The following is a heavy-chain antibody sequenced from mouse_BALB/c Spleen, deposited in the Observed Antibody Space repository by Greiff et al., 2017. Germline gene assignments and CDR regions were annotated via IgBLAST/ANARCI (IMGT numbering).Heavy chain of an antibody. CDR2: IYPGSGST. V-gene: IGHV1-55*01. CDR1: GYNFTSYW. Sequence: QVQLQQPGAELVKPGPSVKLSCKASGYNFTSYWINWVKLRPGQGLEWIGDIYPGSGSTNYNEKFKSKATLTVDTSSSTAYMQLSSLASEDTALYYCARWLIRYFDYWGQGTTLTVSS. J-gene: IGHJ2*01. D-gene: IGHD2-3*01. CDR3: ARWLIRYFDY.